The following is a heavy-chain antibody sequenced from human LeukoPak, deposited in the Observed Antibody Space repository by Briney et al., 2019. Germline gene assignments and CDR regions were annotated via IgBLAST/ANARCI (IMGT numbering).Heavy chain of an antibody. D-gene: IGHD3-10*01. J-gene: IGHJ4*02. CDR3: AKDLGFDYGSGSYWNYFDY. CDR1: GFTFSSHW. V-gene: IGHV3-7*03. CDR2: IKEDGSEK. Sequence: GGSLRLSCAASGFTFSSHWMNWVRQAPGKGLEWVANIKEDGSEKDYVDSVKGRFTISRDNAKNSLYLQMNSLRAEDTALYYCAKDLGFDYGSGSYWNYFDYWGQGILVTVSS.